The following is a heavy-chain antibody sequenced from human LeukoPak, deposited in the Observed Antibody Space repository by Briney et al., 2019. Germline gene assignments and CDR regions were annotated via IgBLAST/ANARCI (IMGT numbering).Heavy chain of an antibody. V-gene: IGHV1-8*03. CDR3: ARATTWSGNFYYFDY. CDR2: MNPNSGNT. J-gene: IGHJ4*02. D-gene: IGHD3-3*01. Sequence: ASVTVSYKASVYTFTNYDINWVRQATGQGLEWMGWMNPNSGNTGYAQKFQGRVTITRNTSISTAYMELSSLRSEDTAVYYCARATTWSGNFYYFDYWGQGILVTVSS. CDR1: VYTFTNYD.